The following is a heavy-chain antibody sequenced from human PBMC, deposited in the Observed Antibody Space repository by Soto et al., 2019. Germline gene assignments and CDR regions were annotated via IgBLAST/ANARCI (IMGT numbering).Heavy chain of an antibody. J-gene: IGHJ4*02. CDR2: IKQDGSEK. CDR1: GFTFSSYW. CDR3: ARGRITMIVPFDY. V-gene: IGHV3-7*05. Sequence: PGGSLRLSCAASGFTFSSYWMSWVRQAPGKGLEWVANIKQDGSEKYYVDSVKGRFTISRDNAKNSLYLQMNSLRAEDTAVYYCARGRITMIVPFDYWGQGTLVTVSS. D-gene: IGHD3-22*01.